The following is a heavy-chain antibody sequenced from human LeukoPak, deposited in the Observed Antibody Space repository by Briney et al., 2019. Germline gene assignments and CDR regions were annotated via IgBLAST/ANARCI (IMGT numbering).Heavy chain of an antibody. J-gene: IGHJ4*02. D-gene: IGHD3-10*01. V-gene: IGHV3-48*04. Sequence: GGSLRLSCAASGFTFSRYSMNWVHQAPGKGLEWVSYISSSGSTIYYADSVKGRFTISRDNAKNSLYLQMNSLRAEDTAVYYCARDTSVARGNYFDYWGQGTLVTVSS. CDR3: ARDTSVARGNYFDY. CDR1: GFTFSRYS. CDR2: ISSSGSTI.